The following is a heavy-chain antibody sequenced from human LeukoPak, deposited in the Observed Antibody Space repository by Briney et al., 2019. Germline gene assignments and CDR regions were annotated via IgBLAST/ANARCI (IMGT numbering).Heavy chain of an antibody. CDR2: INWNGGST. J-gene: IGHJ4*02. V-gene: IGHV3-20*04. CDR1: GFTFDDYG. CDR3: ARGYCSSTSCYTFDY. D-gene: IGHD2-2*02. Sequence: GGSLRLSCAASGFTFDDYGMSWVRQAPGKGLEWVSGINWNGGSTGYADFVKGRFTISRDNAKNSLYLQMNSLRAEDTALYYCARGYCSSTSCYTFDYWGQGTLVTVSS.